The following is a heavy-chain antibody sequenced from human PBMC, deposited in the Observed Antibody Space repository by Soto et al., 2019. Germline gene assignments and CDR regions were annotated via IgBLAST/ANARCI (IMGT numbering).Heavy chain of an antibody. D-gene: IGHD3-16*01. Sequence: ASETLSLTCTVSGGSISSYYWSWIRQPPGKGLEWIGYIYYSGSTNYNPSLKSRVTISVDTSKNQFSLKLSSVTAADTAVYYCARAPRGGVTPLGFDYWGQGTLVTVSS. CDR2: IYYSGST. CDR1: GGSISSYY. J-gene: IGHJ4*02. CDR3: ARAPRGGVTPLGFDY. V-gene: IGHV4-59*01.